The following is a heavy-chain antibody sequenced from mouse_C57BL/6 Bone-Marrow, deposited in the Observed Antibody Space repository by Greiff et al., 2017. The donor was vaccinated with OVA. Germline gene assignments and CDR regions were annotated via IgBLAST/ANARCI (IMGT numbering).Heavy chain of an antibody. D-gene: IGHD2-2*01. J-gene: IGHJ2*01. Sequence: VQLQQSGSELVRPGASVKLSCKASGYTFTDYYISWVKQRPGQGLEWIARIYPGSGNFYYTENFKGKATLTAEKSSRTAYRQLSSLTSDDSAVYVWARTERLRDYFDYWGQGTTLTVSS. CDR1: GYTFTDYY. V-gene: IGHV1-76*01. CDR3: ARTERLRDYFDY. CDR2: IYPGSGNF.